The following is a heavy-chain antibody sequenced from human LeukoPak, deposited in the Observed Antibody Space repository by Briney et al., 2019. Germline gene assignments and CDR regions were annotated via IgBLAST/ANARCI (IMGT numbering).Heavy chain of an antibody. D-gene: IGHD6-19*01. V-gene: IGHV4-59*10. CDR2: ISTSGST. CDR1: GGSFSGYY. J-gene: IGHJ4*02. CDR3: ARPRSSSGWDGDFDY. Sequence: SETLSLTCAVYGGSFSGYYWNWIRQPAGKGLEWIGRISTSGSTNYNPSLKSRVTMSVDTSKNQFSLNLSSVTAADTAVYYCARPRSSSGWDGDFDYWGQGTLVTVSS.